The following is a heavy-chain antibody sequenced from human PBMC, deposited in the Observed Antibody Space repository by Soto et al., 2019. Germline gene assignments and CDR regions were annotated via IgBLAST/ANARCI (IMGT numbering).Heavy chain of an antibody. Sequence: QVELVQSGVEVKKPGSSLKVSCKASGGTFTNYAFNWVRQAPGQGLAWRGGIIPFYDKENYAEKFLGRVTITADKSTTTAYMELSSLTSEDTAVYFCARGYRELYYYAMDVWGRGTPVIVSS. V-gene: IGHV1-69*06. CDR1: GGTFTNYA. CDR3: ARGYRELYYYAMDV. CDR2: IIPFYDKE. D-gene: IGHD3-10*01. J-gene: IGHJ6*02.